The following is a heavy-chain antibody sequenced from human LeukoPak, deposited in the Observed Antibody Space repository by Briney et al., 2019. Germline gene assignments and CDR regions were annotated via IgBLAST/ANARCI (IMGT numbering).Heavy chain of an antibody. J-gene: IGHJ4*02. CDR3: AKAGAAGMIPPDY. CDR2: IKSKTDGGTT. CDR1: GFTFSNAW. Sequence: GGSLRLSCAASGFTFSNAWMSWVRQAPGKGLEWVGRIKSKTDGGTTDYAAPVKGRFTISRDDSKNTLYLQMNSLRAEDTALYYCAKAGAAGMIPPDYWGQGTLVTVSS. D-gene: IGHD6-13*01. V-gene: IGHV3-15*05.